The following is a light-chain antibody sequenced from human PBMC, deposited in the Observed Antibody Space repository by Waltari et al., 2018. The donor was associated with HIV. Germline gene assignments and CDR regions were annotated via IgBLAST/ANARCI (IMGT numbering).Light chain of an antibody. CDR1: QSVLYSSKKQNY. CDR3: QQYYVTPLT. V-gene: IGKV4-1*01. J-gene: IGKJ4*01. CDR2: GVS. Sequence: DIVMTQSPDSLAVSLGERATINCKSSQSVLYSSKKQNYLAWYQQKPGQSPKLLIYGVSTRESGVPDRFSGSGSGTDFTLTISSLQAEDVAVYYCQQYYVTPLTFGGGTKVEIK.